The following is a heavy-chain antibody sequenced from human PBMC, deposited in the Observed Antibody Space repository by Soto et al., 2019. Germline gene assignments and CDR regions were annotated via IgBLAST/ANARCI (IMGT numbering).Heavy chain of an antibody. J-gene: IGHJ6*02. CDR1: GGSISSSSYY. V-gene: IGHV4-39*01. CDR3: ASSIDSGSFLHYYYGMDV. Sequence: SETLSLTCTVSGGSISSSSYYWGWIRQPPGKGLEWIGSIYYSGSTYYNPSLKSRVTISVDTSKNQFSLKLSSVTAADTAVYYFASSIDSGSFLHYYYGMDVWGQGTTVTVSS. D-gene: IGHD1-26*01. CDR2: IYYSGST.